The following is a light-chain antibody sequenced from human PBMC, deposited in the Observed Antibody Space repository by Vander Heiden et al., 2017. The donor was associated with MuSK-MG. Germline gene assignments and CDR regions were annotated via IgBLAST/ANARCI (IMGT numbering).Light chain of an antibody. CDR1: QTISIC. J-gene: IGKJ4*01. CDR2: TAS. Sequence: DIQLTQSPPSLSASVGDRVTISCRASQTISICLNWYQQKPGKAPKLLIHTASTLQSGVPSRFSGNGSGTGFALTISSMKPEDFATCYCRQSFKPPLTFGGGTKVEIK. V-gene: IGKV1-39*01. CDR3: RQSFKPPLT.